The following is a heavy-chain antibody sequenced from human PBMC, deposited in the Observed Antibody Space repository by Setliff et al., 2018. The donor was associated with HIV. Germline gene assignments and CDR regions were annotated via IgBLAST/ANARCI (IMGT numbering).Heavy chain of an antibody. CDR2: IYYSGST. Sequence: PSETLSLTCAVYGGSLSGYHWSWIRQSPEKGLEWIGSIYYSGSTYYNPSLKSRVTISVDTSKNQFSLKLSSVTAADTAVYYCASLSAAAGTAKPPFYYYYYMDVWGKGTTVTVSS. CDR1: GGSLSGYH. D-gene: IGHD6-13*01. V-gene: IGHV4-34*01. J-gene: IGHJ6*03. CDR3: ASLSAAAGTAKPPFYYYYYMDV.